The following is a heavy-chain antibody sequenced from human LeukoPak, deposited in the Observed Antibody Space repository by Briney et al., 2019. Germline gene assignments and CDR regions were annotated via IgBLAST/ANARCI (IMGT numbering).Heavy chain of an antibody. Sequence: SETLSLTCAVSGGSISSGGYSWSWIRQPPGKGLEWIGYIYHSGSTYYNPSLKSRVTISVDRSKNQFSLKLSSVTAADTAVYYCARVVAAGTGWYFDLWGRGTLSLSPQ. CDR2: IYHSGST. J-gene: IGHJ2*01. V-gene: IGHV4-30-2*01. CDR1: GGSISSGGYS. D-gene: IGHD6-13*01. CDR3: ARVVAAGTGWYFDL.